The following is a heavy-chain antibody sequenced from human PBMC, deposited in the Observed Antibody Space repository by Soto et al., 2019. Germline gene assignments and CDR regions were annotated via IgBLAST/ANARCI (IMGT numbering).Heavy chain of an antibody. CDR3: ARSPAAMGGYFDY. CDR1: GGSISSSNW. V-gene: IGHV4-4*02. D-gene: IGHD2-2*01. Sequence: TLSLTCAVSGGSISSSNWWSWVRQPPGKGLEWIGEIYHSGSTNYNPSLKSRVTISVDKSKNQFSLKLSSVTAADTAVYYCARSPAAMGGYFDYWGQGTLVTVSS. J-gene: IGHJ4*02. CDR2: IYHSGST.